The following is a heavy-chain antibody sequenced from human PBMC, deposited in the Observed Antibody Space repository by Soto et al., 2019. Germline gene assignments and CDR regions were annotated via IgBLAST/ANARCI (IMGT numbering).Heavy chain of an antibody. V-gene: IGHV4-39*01. CDR2: IYYSGST. J-gene: IGHJ5*02. D-gene: IGHD2-21*02. Sequence: PSETLSLTCTVSGGSISSSSYFWGWIRQPPGKGLEWIGSIYYSGSTYYNPSLKSRVTVSVDTPKNQFSLKLSSVTAADTAVYYCARHPSDFWFDPWGQGTQVTVSS. CDR3: ARHPSDFWFDP. CDR1: GGSISSSSYF.